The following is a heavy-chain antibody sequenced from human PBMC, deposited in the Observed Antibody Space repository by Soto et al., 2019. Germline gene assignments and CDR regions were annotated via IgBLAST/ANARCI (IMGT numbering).Heavy chain of an antibody. D-gene: IGHD3-3*01. Sequence: ASVKVSCKASGYTFTSSGIRWLRQAPGQGLEWMGWISAYNGNTNNAQKLQGRVTMTTDTSTSTVYMELRSLRSDDTAVYYCARAPHNSIYDFWSGDYYYYYGMDVWGQGTTVTVSS. CDR2: ISAYNGNT. J-gene: IGHJ6*02. V-gene: IGHV1-18*01. CDR1: GYTFTSSG. CDR3: ARAPHNSIYDFWSGDYYYYYGMDV.